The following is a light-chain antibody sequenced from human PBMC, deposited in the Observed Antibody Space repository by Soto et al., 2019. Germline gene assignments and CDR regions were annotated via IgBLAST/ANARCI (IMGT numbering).Light chain of an antibody. J-gene: IGKJ1*01. V-gene: IGKV4-1*01. Sequence: DILLTWSPVSLAVSLGKRATINCKSSQSVLYSSNNKNYLAWYQQKPGQPPKLLIYWASTRESGVPDRFSGSGSGTEFTLTISSLQSEDFAVYYCQQYNIWPWTSCQVTNVAI. CDR2: WAS. CDR3: QQYNIWPWT. CDR1: QSVLYSSNNKNY.